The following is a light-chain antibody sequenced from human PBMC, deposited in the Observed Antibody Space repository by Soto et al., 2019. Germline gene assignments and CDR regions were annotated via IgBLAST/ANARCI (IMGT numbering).Light chain of an antibody. Sequence: EIVLTQSPGTLSLSPGERATLSCRASQSVSSSYSAWYQQKPGQAPRLLIYGASSRATGIPDRFSGSGSGTDLTLTIIRLEPEDFAVYYCQQYGSSPPTFGQGTKVQIK. CDR1: QSVSSSY. CDR3: QQYGSSPPT. J-gene: IGKJ1*01. V-gene: IGKV3-20*01. CDR2: GAS.